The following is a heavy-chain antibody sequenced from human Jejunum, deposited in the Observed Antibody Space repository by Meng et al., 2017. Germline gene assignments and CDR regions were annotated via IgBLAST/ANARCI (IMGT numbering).Heavy chain of an antibody. CDR1: GDSISTNW. J-gene: IGHJ4*02. CDR2: IYHSGAF. Sequence: QAQLDESGPGLLKPSGTLSLTFAVSGDSISTNWWNWVRQPPGKGLEWIGEIYHSGAFNYNPSLRRRVTISVDKSKNQVSLKLDSLTAADTAVYYCARGAIGTRPFDYWGQGTLVTVSS. CDR3: ARGAIGTRPFDY. D-gene: IGHD2-21*01. V-gene: IGHV4-4*02.